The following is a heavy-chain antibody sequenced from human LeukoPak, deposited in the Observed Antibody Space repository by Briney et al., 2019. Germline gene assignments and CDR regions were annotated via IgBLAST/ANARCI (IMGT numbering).Heavy chain of an antibody. CDR3: ATAAPRYNWFDP. Sequence: ASVKVSCKASGGTFSSYDINWVRQATGQGLEWMGWMNPNSGNTGYAQKFQGRVTMTRNTSISTAYMELSSLRSEDTAVYYCATAAPRYNWFDPWGQGTPVTVSS. CDR1: GGTFSSYD. D-gene: IGHD6-25*01. CDR2: MNPNSGNT. V-gene: IGHV1-8*02. J-gene: IGHJ5*02.